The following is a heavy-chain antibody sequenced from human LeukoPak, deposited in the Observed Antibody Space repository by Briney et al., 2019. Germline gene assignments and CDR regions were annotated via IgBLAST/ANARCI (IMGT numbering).Heavy chain of an antibody. D-gene: IGHD2-2*01. CDR3: ARANCSSTSCYPYYYYGMDV. CDR1: GGSISSGGYS. Sequence: SQTLFLTCAVSGGSISSGGYSWSWIRQPPGKGLEWIGYIYHSGSTYYNPSLKSRVTISVDRSKNQFSLKLSSVTAADTAVYYCARANCSSTSCYPYYYYGMDVWGQGTTVTVSS. J-gene: IGHJ6*02. V-gene: IGHV4-30-2*01. CDR2: IYHSGST.